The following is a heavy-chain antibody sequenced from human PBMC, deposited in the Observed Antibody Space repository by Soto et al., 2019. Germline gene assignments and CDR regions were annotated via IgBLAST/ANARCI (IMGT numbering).Heavy chain of an antibody. CDR3: TTCGYLEGYMDV. D-gene: IGHD5-12*01. CDR1: GFTFDKAW. Sequence: EVQLVESGGGLVKPGGSLRLSCVASGFTFDKAWMVWVRQAPGKGLEWVCRIKKKNDGGTADYAAPVKGRFTISREDSQSTLLLQMNSLKTEDTAVYYCTTCGYLEGYMDVWGKLTPVTASS. J-gene: IGHJ6*03. CDR2: IKKKNDGGTA. V-gene: IGHV3-15*01.